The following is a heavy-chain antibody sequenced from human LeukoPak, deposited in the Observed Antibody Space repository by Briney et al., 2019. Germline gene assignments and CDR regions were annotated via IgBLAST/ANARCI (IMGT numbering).Heavy chain of an antibody. V-gene: IGHV4-39*01. D-gene: IGHD4-11*01. Sequence: SETLSLTCTVSGDSISSSGYYWGWVRQSPGKGLEWIGSISYTGTTYYNPSLKGRVTVSVDTSKNQFSLKLSSVTAADTAVYYCATSGDYTKGGVDPWGQGTLVTVSS. CDR3: ATSGDYTKGGVDP. J-gene: IGHJ5*02. CDR1: GDSISSSGYY. CDR2: ISYTGTT.